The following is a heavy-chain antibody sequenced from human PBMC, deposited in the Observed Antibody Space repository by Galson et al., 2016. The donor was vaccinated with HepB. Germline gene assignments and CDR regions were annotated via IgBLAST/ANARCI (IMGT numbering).Heavy chain of an antibody. Sequence: SETLSLTCTVSGGSISSTTNWWSWVRQSPGQGLEWIGEIYHSGDTNYNPSLKSRATISVDTSRNQFSLSLSSVTAADTAVYYCARDCTGGTCKFAGYDAFDIWGQGTTATVSS. CDR1: GGSISSTTNW. D-gene: IGHD2-8*02. J-gene: IGHJ3*02. CDR2: IYHSGDT. CDR3: ARDCTGGTCKFAGYDAFDI. V-gene: IGHV4-4*02.